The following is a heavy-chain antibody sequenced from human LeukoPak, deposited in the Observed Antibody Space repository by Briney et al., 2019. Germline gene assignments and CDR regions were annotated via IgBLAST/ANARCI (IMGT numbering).Heavy chain of an antibody. Sequence: ASVKVSCKASGYTFTSYAMHWVRQAPGQRLEWMGWINAGNGNTKYSQKFQGRVTITRDTSASTAYTELSSLRSEDTAVYYCASDLSYGQGWFDPWGQGTLVTVSS. J-gene: IGHJ5*02. CDR2: INAGNGNT. CDR3: ASDLSYGQGWFDP. D-gene: IGHD2-8*01. V-gene: IGHV1-3*01. CDR1: GYTFTSYA.